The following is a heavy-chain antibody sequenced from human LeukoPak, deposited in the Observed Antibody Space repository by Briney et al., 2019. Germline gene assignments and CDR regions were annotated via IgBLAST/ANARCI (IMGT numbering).Heavy chain of an antibody. V-gene: IGHV1-18*01. J-gene: IGHJ5*02. D-gene: IGHD3-9*01. CDR3: ARRDDILTGDPGNWFDP. CDR1: GYTFTSYD. Sequence: GASVKVSCKASGYTFTSYDINWVRQATGQGLEWMGWMNPNSGNTNYAQKLQGRVTMTTDTSTSTAYMELRSLRSDDTAVYYCARRDDILTGDPGNWFDPWGQGTLVTVSS. CDR2: MNPNSGNT.